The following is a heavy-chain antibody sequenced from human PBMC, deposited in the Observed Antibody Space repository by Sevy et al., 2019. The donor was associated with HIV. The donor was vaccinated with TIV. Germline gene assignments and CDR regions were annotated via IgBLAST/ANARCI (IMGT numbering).Heavy chain of an antibody. CDR1: GASISSGVYS. CDR2: IYHSGKT. Sequence: SETLSLTCAVSGASISSGVYSWNWIRQPPGKGLEWIGYIYHSGKTYYNPSLKSRVTISVDRSNNQFSLKMRSVTAADTAVYYCARDGGTMTTPGCLDFWGQGIMVTVSS. D-gene: IGHD4-17*01. CDR3: ARDGGTMTTPGCLDF. V-gene: IGHV4-30-2*01. J-gene: IGHJ3*01.